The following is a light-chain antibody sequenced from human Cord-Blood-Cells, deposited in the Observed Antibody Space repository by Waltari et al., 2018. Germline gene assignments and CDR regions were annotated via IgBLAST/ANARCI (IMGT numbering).Light chain of an antibody. CDR3: QQYNNWPPFT. Sequence: EILMTQSPATLSVSPGARATRSCRASQSVSSNLAWYQQKPGQAPRLLIYGASTRATGIPARFSGSGSGTEFTLTISSLQSEDFAVYYCQQYNNWPPFTFGPGTKVDIK. J-gene: IGKJ3*01. V-gene: IGKV3-15*01. CDR1: QSVSSN. CDR2: GAS.